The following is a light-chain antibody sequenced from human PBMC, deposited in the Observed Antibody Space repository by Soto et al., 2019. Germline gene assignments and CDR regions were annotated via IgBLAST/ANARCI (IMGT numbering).Light chain of an antibody. CDR2: NAS. J-gene: IGKJ4*01. Sequence: ETVLTQSPATLSLSPGERATLSCRASESVSNSLAWYQHKPGQAPRLLIYNASNRATGIPARFSGSGSGTDFTLTISSLGPEDFAVYFCQHRAGWPPALTFGGGTKVDIK. V-gene: IGKV3-11*01. CDR3: QHRAGWPPALT. CDR1: ESVSNS.